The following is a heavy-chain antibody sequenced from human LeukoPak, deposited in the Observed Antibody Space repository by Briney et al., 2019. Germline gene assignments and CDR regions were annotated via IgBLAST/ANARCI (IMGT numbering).Heavy chain of an antibody. Sequence: PGGSLRLSCAASGFTFSRYWMTWVRQAPGKGLEWVANINQDGSEKYYVDSVRGRFTISRDNAKNSLYLQMNSLRAEDTAVYSCARFGGHYYDSTGSLDYRGQGTLVTVSS. CDR2: INQDGSEK. CDR3: ARFGGHYYDSTGSLDY. D-gene: IGHD3-22*01. V-gene: IGHV3-7*01. J-gene: IGHJ4*02. CDR1: GFTFSRYW.